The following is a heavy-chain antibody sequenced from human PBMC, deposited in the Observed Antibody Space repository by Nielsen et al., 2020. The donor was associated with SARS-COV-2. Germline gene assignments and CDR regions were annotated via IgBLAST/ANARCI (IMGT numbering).Heavy chain of an antibody. CDR2: ITNGDTT. D-gene: IGHD3-10*01. CDR1: SGSIRSTSHH. V-gene: IGHV4-39*01. Sequence: SETLSLTCTVSSGSIRSTSHHWGWILQPPGKGLEWIATITNGDTTYYNPSLRSRVAISVDTPKKQLSLKLTSVAAADTAVYYCGVYGWGTDYWGQGALVTVSS. J-gene: IGHJ4*02. CDR3: GVYGWGTDY.